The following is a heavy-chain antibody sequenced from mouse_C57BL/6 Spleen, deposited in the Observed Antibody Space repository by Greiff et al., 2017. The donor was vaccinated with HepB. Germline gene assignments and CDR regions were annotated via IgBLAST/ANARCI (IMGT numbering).Heavy chain of an antibody. V-gene: IGHV1-52*01. D-gene: IGHD1-1*01. CDR3: ARSGLLRYFDV. Sequence: VQLQQPGAELVRPGSSVKLSCKASGYTFTSYWMHWVKQRPIHGLEWIGTIDPSDSETHYNQKFKDKATLTVDKSSSTAYMQLSSLTSEDSAVYYCARSGLLRYFDVWGTGTTVTVSS. J-gene: IGHJ1*03. CDR2: IDPSDSET. CDR1: GYTFTSYW.